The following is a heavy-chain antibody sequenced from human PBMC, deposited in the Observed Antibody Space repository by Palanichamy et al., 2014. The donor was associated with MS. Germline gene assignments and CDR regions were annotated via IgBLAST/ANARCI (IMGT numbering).Heavy chain of an antibody. CDR1: GGSISSSSYY. CDR3: ARYRWGYSGYANWFDP. V-gene: IGHV4-39*01. CDR2: IYYSGST. D-gene: IGHD5-12*01. J-gene: IGHJ5*02. Sequence: QLQLQESGPGLVKPSETLSLTCTVSGGSISSSSYYWGWIRQPPGKGLEWIGSIYYSGSTYYNPSLKSRVTISVDTSKNQFSLKLSSVTAADTAVYYCARYRWGYSGYANWFDPWGQGTLVTVSP.